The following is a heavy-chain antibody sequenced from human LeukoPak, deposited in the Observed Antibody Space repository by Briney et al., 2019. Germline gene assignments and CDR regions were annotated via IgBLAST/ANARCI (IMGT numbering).Heavy chain of an antibody. V-gene: IGHV1-69*13. CDR2: IIPMFGTA. CDR1: GSTFSSYA. D-gene: IGHD2-21*01. Sequence: ASVKVSCKASGSTFSSYAISWVRQAPGQGLEWMGGIIPMFGTANYAQKFQGRVTITADESKSTAYMELRSMRSEDTALYYCARSAGGVTHCGSDCHSPTSHYYYMDVWGKGTTVTVSS. J-gene: IGHJ6*03. CDR3: ARSAGGVTHCGSDCHSPTSHYYYMDV.